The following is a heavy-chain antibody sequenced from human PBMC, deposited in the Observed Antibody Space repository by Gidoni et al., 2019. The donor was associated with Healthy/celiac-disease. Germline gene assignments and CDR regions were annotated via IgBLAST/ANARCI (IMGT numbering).Heavy chain of an antibody. CDR1: GFTFGDYA. V-gene: IGHV3-49*03. Sequence: VQLVESGGGLVQPGRSLRLSCTASGFTFGDYAMSWFRQAPGKGLEWVGFIRSKAYGGTTEYAASVKGRFTISRDDSKSIAYLQMNSLKTEDTAVYYCTRGEDTMIVVDYFDYWGQGTLVTVYS. CDR2: IRSKAYGGTT. J-gene: IGHJ4*02. CDR3: TRGEDTMIVVDYFDY. D-gene: IGHD3-22*01.